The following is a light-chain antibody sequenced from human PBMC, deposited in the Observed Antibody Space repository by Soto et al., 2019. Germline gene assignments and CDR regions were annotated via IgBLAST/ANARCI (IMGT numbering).Light chain of an antibody. CDR2: AAS. J-gene: IGKJ4*01. CDR1: QSISSY. Sequence: DIQMTQSPSSLSASVGDRVTITCRASQSISSYLNWYQQKPGKAPKLLIYAASSLQSGVPSRFSGSGSGTDFTLTISSLQPEDFATYYCQRSYSTPLTFGGWTKVEIK. CDR3: QRSYSTPLT. V-gene: IGKV1-39*01.